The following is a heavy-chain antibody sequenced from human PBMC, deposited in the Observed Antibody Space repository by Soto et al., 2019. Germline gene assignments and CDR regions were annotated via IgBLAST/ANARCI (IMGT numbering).Heavy chain of an antibody. J-gene: IGHJ6*02. CDR3: ARLSDTSGYPKYGMDV. V-gene: IGHV5-51*01. CDR2: IYPGDSDT. D-gene: IGHD3-22*01. Sequence: GESLKISCKGSGYSFTTYWIGWVRQMPGKGLEWMGIIYPGDSDTRYSPSFQGQVTISADKSITTAYLQWSSLKASDTAMYYCARLSDTSGYPKYGMDVWGQGTTVTAP. CDR1: GYSFTTYW.